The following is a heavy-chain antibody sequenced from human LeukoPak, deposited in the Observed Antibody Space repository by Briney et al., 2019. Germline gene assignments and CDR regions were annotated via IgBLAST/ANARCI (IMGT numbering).Heavy chain of an antibody. V-gene: IGHV3-43D*03. CDR1: GFTFDDYA. CDR2: ISWDGGST. D-gene: IGHD6-13*01. J-gene: IGHJ6*03. CDR3: AKGFHLSGYSSSWHYYYYMDV. Sequence: GGSLRLSCAAPGFTFDDYAMHWVRQAPGKGLEWVSLISWDGGSTYYADSVKGRFTISRDNSKNSLYLQMNSLRAEDTALYYCAKGFHLSGYSSSWHYYYYMDVWGKGTTVTVSS.